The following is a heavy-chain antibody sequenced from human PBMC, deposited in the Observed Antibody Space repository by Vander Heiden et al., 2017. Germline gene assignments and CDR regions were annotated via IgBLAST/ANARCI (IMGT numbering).Heavy chain of an antibody. CDR3: ARVTARPIYYYGMDV. CDR1: GYTLPGSY. V-gene: IGHV1-2*02. CDR2: INPSSGGT. J-gene: IGHJ6*02. Sequence: QVQLVQSGAEVNKPGASVKVSCKASGYTLPGSYMHWVRQPPGQGLEWMGWINPSSGGTNYAQKFQGRVTMTRDTSISTAYMELSKLRSDDTAMYYCARVTARPIYYYGMDVWGQGTTVTVSS. D-gene: IGHD6-6*01.